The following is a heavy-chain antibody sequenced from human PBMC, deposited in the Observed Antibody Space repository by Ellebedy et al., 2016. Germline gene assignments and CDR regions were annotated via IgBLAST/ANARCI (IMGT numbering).Heavy chain of an antibody. CDR1: GGSISSSSYY. CDR2: IYYSGST. J-gene: IGHJ2*01. Sequence: SETLSLTXTVSGGSISSSSYYWSWIRPPPGKGLEWIGYIYYSGSTNYNPSLKSRVTISVDTSKNQFSLKLSSVTAADTAVYYCARDPGYWYFDLWGRGTLVTVSS. V-gene: IGHV4-61*01. CDR3: ARDPGYWYFDL.